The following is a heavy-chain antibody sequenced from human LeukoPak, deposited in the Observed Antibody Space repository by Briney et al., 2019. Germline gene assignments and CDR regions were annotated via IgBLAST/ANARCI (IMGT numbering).Heavy chain of an antibody. J-gene: IGHJ4*02. CDR3: ARIAYCGGDCYTTYFDH. Sequence: ASVKVSCKASGYTFTTYGIAWVRRAPGQGLEWMGWISAYNGNTNSAQKLQGRVTMTTDTSTSTAYMELRNLRSDDTAVYYCARIAYCGGDCYTTYFDHWGQGTLVTVSS. CDR1: GYTFTTYG. D-gene: IGHD2-21*01. CDR2: ISAYNGNT. V-gene: IGHV1-18*01.